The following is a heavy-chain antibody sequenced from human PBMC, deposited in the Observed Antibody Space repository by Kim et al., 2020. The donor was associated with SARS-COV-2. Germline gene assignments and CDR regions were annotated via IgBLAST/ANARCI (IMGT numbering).Heavy chain of an antibody. J-gene: IGHJ4*02. D-gene: IGHD3-16*01. CDR1: GFTFDDYA. CDR2: ISWNSGSI. Sequence: GGSLRLSCAASGFTFDDYAMHWVRQAPGKGLEWVSGISWNSGSIGYADSVKGRFTISRDNAKNSLYLQMNSLRAEDTALYYCAKYGDGGYFDYWGQGTLVTVSS. V-gene: IGHV3-9*01. CDR3: AKYGDGGYFDY.